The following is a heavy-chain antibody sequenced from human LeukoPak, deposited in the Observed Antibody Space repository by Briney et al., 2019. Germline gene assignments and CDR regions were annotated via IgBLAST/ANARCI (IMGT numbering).Heavy chain of an antibody. CDR2: IYSSGTT. J-gene: IGHJ2*01. D-gene: IGHD3-10*01. Sequence: SETLSLTCSVSGASISGGNYHWSWIRQPAGKGLEWIGRIYSSGTTNYNPSFKSRATISEDTSKNQFSLKLSSVTAADTAVYYCARHGITMVRWYFDLWGRGTLVTVSS. V-gene: IGHV4-61*02. CDR3: ARHGITMVRWYFDL. CDR1: GASISGGNYH.